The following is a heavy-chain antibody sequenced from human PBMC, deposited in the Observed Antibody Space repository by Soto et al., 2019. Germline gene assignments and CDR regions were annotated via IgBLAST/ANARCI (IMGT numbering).Heavy chain of an antibody. Sequence: SETLSLTCAVYGGSFSGYYWSWIRQSPGKGLEWIGEINHSGSTNYNPSLKSRVTISMDTSKNQFSLKLSSVTAADTAVYYCATERGVLLWFGERAYFESWGQGTLVTVSS. CDR2: INHSGST. V-gene: IGHV4-34*01. D-gene: IGHD3-10*01. CDR1: GGSFSGYY. CDR3: ATERGVLLWFGERAYFES. J-gene: IGHJ4*02.